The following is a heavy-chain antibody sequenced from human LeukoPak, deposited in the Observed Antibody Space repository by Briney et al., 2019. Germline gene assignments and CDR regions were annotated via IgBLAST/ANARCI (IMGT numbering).Heavy chain of an antibody. J-gene: IGHJ4*02. CDR3: AAAPSSGIYYFDY. Sequence: SVKVSCKASGFTFTSSAMQWVRQARGQRLEWIGWIVVSSGNTNYAQKFQERVTITRDMSTSTAYMELSSLRSEDTAVYYCAAAPSSGIYYFDYWGQGTLVTVSS. D-gene: IGHD1-26*01. CDR1: GFTFTSSA. V-gene: IGHV1-58*02. CDR2: IVVSSGNT.